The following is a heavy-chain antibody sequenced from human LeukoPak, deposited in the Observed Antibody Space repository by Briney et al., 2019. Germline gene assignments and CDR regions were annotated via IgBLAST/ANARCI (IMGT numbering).Heavy chain of an antibody. CDR2: INHSGST. CDR3: ARVMYGVNNNEDAFDI. V-gene: IGHV4-34*01. D-gene: IGHD4-17*01. J-gene: IGHJ3*02. Sequence: SETLSLTCAVYGGSFSGYYWSWIRQPPGKGLEWIGEINHSGSTNYNPSLKSRVTISVDTSKNQFSLKLSSVTAADTAVYYCARVMYGVNNNEDAFDIWGQGTMVTVSS. CDR1: GGSFSGYY.